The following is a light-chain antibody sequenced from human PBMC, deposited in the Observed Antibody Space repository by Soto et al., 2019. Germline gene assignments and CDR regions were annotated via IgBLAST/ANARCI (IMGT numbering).Light chain of an antibody. V-gene: IGKV3-20*01. CDR3: QQYGSSPRT. CDR2: DAS. Sequence: EIVLTQSPGTLSLSPGVRATLSCRASQSLSSSQLAWYQQKPGQAPRLPIHDASSRATGISDRFTGSGSGTDFTLTITTLEPEDFAVYYCQQYGSSPRTFGLGTKVDIK. J-gene: IGKJ1*01. CDR1: QSLSSSQ.